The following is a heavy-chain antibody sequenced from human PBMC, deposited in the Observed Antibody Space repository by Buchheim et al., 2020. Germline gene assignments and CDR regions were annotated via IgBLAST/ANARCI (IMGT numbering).Heavy chain of an antibody. J-gene: IGHJ4*02. Sequence: QVQLVESGGGVVQPGRSLRLSCAASGFTFSSYGMHWVRQAPGKGLEWVAVIWYDGSNKYYADSAKGRFTISRDNSKNTLYLQMNSLRAEDTAVYYCARDPSVDYYDSSGSSNYFDYWGQGTL. CDR2: IWYDGSNK. CDR3: ARDPSVDYYDSSGSSNYFDY. V-gene: IGHV3-33*01. CDR1: GFTFSSYG. D-gene: IGHD3-22*01.